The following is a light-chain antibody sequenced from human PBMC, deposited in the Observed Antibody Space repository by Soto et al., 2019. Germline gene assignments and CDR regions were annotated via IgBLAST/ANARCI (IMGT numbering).Light chain of an antibody. Sequence: EIVMTQSPLSLPVTPGEPASISCRSSQSLLYSNGYNYLDWYLQKPGQSPQLLIYLGSNRASGVPDRFSGSGSGTDFTLEISRVEAEDVGVYYCMQALQTPITFGGGTKVEIK. CDR1: QSLLYSNGYNY. J-gene: IGKJ4*01. CDR2: LGS. CDR3: MQALQTPIT. V-gene: IGKV2-28*01.